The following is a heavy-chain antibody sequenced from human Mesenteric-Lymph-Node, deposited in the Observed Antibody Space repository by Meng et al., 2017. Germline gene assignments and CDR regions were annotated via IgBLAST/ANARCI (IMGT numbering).Heavy chain of an antibody. CDR1: GFTFSSYA. CDR3: ANHYGATPFDY. V-gene: IGHV3-23*01. D-gene: IGHD3-16*01. CDR2: ISGSGGRT. J-gene: IGHJ4*02. Sequence: GESLKISCAASGFTFSSYAMSWVRQAPGKGLEWVSAISGSGGRTYYADSVKGRFTISRDNSKNTLYLQMNSLRAEDTAVYYCANHYGATPFDYWGQGTLVTVSS.